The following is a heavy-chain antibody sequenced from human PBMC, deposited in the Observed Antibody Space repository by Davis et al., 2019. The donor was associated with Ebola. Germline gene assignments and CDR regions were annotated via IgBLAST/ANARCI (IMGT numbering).Heavy chain of an antibody. J-gene: IGHJ4*02. Sequence: GESLKISCAASTFTFSDYWMLWVRQVPGKGLVWVSRISSDGSVTTYADSVKGRFTISRDNAKNTLYLQMDSLRAEDTALYYCARDADGPGALIDYWGQGTLVTVSS. CDR2: ISSDGSVT. D-gene: IGHD5-24*01. CDR1: TFTFSDYW. CDR3: ARDADGPGALIDY. V-gene: IGHV3-74*01.